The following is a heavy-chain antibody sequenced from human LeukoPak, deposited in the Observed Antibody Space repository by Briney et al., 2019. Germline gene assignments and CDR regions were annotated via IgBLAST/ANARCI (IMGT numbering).Heavy chain of an antibody. V-gene: IGHV1-18*01. Sequence: ASVKVSCKASGYTFTSYGISWVRQAPGQGLEWMGWISAYNGNTNYAQKLQGRVTMTTDTSTSTAYMELRSLRSDDTAVYYCAGLLGHGSGSYGFDPWGQGTLVTVSS. CDR2: ISAYNGNT. CDR3: AGLLGHGSGSYGFDP. CDR1: GYTFTSYG. D-gene: IGHD3-10*01. J-gene: IGHJ5*02.